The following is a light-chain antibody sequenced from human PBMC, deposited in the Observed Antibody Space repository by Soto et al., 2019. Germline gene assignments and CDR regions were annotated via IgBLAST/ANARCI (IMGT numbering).Light chain of an antibody. CDR3: MQALQTPPP. CDR2: LGS. Sequence: DIVMTQSPLSLPVTPGDPASSSCRSSQIFLHSNGYTYLDWYLQKPGQSPQLLISLGSSRASVVPDGFSSSGSGTDFTLKISRVEAEDVGVYYCMQALQTPPPFGHRNKWESK. V-gene: IGKV2-28*01. J-gene: IGKJ2*01. CDR1: QIFLHSNGYTY.